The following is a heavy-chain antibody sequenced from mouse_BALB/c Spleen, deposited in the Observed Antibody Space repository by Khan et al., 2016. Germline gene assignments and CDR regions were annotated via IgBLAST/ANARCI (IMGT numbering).Heavy chain of an antibody. J-gene: IGHJ3*01. Sequence: EVKLLESGGGLVQPGGSLKLSCAASGFDFSRYWMSWVRQAPGKGLEWIGEINPDSSTINYTPSLKDKFIISRDNAKNTLYLQMSKVRSEDTSLYYCARAGYYGYLAYWCQGTLVTVSA. CDR2: INPDSSTI. V-gene: IGHV4-1*02. D-gene: IGHD1-1*01. CDR3: ARAGYYGYLAY. CDR1: GFDFSRYW.